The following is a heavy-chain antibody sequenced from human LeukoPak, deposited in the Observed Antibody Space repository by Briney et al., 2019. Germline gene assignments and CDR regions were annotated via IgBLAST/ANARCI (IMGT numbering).Heavy chain of an antibody. V-gene: IGHV7-4-1*02. D-gene: IGHD6-6*01. Sequence: ASVKVSCKASGYTFTDYALHWVRQAPGQGLEWMGWINTNTGTPTYAQDFTGRLVFSLDTSVNTTSLQISSLKPEDTAVYYCARLVVSALDALGIWGQGTMVTVSS. CDR3: ARLVVSALDALGI. J-gene: IGHJ3*02. CDR2: INTNTGTP. CDR1: GYTFTDYA.